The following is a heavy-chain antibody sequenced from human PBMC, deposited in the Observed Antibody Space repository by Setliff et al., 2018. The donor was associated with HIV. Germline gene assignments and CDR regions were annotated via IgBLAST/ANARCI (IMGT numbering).Heavy chain of an antibody. J-gene: IGHJ6*03. CDR1: GGNFRFYA. Sequence: SVKVSCKASGGNFRFYAFSWVRQAPGQGLEWMGGIIPIFGTTHYAQRFQGRVTVTADESTSTAYMQLSSLRSDDTAVYYCARGRNYDSSGYGDYYYYMDVWGKGTTVTVFS. CDR2: IIPIFGTT. V-gene: IGHV1-69*13. CDR3: ARGRNYDSSGYGDYYYYMDV. D-gene: IGHD3-22*01.